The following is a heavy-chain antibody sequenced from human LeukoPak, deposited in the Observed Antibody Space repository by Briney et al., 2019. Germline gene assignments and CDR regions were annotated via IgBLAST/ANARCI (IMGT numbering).Heavy chain of an antibody. Sequence: PSETLSLTCAVYGGSFSGYYWSWIRQPPGKGLEWIGEINHSGSTNYNPSLKSRVTISVDTSKNQFSLKLSSVTAADTAVYYCAHTLPGSYWYFDLWGRGTLVTVSS. V-gene: IGHV4-34*01. D-gene: IGHD3-9*01. J-gene: IGHJ2*01. CDR3: AHTLPGSYWYFDL. CDR1: GGSFSGYY. CDR2: INHSGST.